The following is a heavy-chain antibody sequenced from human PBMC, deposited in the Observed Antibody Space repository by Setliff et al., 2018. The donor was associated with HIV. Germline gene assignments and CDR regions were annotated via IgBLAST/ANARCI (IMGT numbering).Heavy chain of an antibody. J-gene: IGHJ1*01. Sequence: GGSLRLSCAASGFTLSDYYIDWVRQAPGKGLEWVANIGQDGSEKNYVDSVKGRFTISRDNAKNSMDLQMNSLRAEDTAVYYCAQAQTSVSGSYYQYLQHWGQGTLVTVS. CDR3: AQAQTSVSGSYYQYLQH. D-gene: IGHD3-10*01. CDR2: IGQDGSEK. CDR1: GFTLSDYY. V-gene: IGHV3-7*03.